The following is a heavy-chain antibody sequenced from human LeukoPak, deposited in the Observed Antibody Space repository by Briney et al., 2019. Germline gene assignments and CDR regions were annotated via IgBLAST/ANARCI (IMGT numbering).Heavy chain of an antibody. D-gene: IGHD3-9*01. J-gene: IGHJ4*02. V-gene: IGHV1-46*01. CDR3: ASGGALRYFEWFSAY. CDR2: MNPSGDTT. Sequence: ASVKVSCKTSGYNFTNYYMHWVRQAPGHGLEWMGIMNPSGDTTTYAEKFQGRVTMTRDTSTSTVYMEPSSLRSEDTAVYYCASGGALRYFEWFSAYWGQGTLVTVSS. CDR1: GYNFTNYY.